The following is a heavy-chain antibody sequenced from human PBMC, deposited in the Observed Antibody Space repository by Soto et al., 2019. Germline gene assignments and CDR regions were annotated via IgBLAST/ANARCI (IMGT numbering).Heavy chain of an antibody. D-gene: IGHD3-9*01. CDR1: GGSISSYY. Sequence: KPSETLSLTCTVSGGSISSYYWSWIRQPPGKGLEWIGYIYYSGSTNYNPSLKSRVTISVDTSKNQFSLKLSSVTAADTAVYYCARALILTGYYIHDAFDIWGQGTMVTVSS. CDR2: IYYSGST. J-gene: IGHJ3*02. CDR3: ARALILTGYYIHDAFDI. V-gene: IGHV4-59*01.